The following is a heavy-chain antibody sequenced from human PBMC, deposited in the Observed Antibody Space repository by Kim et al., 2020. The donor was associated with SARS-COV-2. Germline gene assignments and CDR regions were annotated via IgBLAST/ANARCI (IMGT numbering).Heavy chain of an antibody. Sequence: GGSLRLSCAASGFMFSSYWMTWVRQAPGKGLEWVANINQDGSQKYYVDSVKGRFTISRDNSKNSLYLQMNSLRADDTAVYYCARYCTGGNCNPLRMDVWGQGTTVTVS. D-gene: IGHD2-8*02. J-gene: IGHJ6*02. CDR2: INQDGSQK. CDR1: GFMFSSYW. V-gene: IGHV3-7*01. CDR3: ARYCTGGNCNPLRMDV.